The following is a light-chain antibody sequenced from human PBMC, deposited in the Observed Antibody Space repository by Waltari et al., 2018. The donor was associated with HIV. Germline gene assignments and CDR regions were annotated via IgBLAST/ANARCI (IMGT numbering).Light chain of an antibody. Sequence: DIQMTQSPSTLSASVGDRVTLTCRASQSSRSWLAWYQKQPGKAPRLLIHKAHRSEIGVPSSFSGSGSGTDFSLTISDVQPDDFATYYCQQYNTFPLTFGGGTKVEIK. V-gene: IGKV1-5*03. CDR1: QSSRSW. CDR3: QQYNTFPLT. J-gene: IGKJ4*01. CDR2: KAH.